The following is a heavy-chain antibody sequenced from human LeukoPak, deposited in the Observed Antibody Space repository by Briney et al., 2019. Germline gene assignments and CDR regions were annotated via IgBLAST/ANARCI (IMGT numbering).Heavy chain of an antibody. Sequence: SETLSLTCAVYGGSFSGYYWSWIRQPPGKGLDWIGEINHSGSTNYNPSLKSRVTISVDTSKNQFSLKLSSVTAADTAVYYCARRVVVVAATERCDWFDPWGQGTLVTVSS. V-gene: IGHV4-34*01. D-gene: IGHD2-15*01. J-gene: IGHJ5*02. CDR1: GGSFSGYY. CDR3: ARRVVVVAATERCDWFDP. CDR2: INHSGST.